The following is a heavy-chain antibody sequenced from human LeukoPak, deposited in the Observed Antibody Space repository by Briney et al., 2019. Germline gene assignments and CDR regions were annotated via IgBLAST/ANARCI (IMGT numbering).Heavy chain of an antibody. Sequence: SETLSLTCTVSGGSISSSSYYWGWIRQPPGKGLEWIGSIYYSGSAYYNPSLKSRVSISVDTSKNQFSLKLSSVTAADTAVYYCARGSQGVFDHWGQGALVTISS. CDR1: GGSISSSSYY. D-gene: IGHD3-10*01. CDR3: ARGSQGVFDH. CDR2: IYYSGSA. J-gene: IGHJ4*02. V-gene: IGHV4-39*07.